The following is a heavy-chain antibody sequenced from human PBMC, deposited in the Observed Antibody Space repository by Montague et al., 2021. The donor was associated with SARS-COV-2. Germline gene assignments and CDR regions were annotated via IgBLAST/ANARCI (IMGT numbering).Heavy chain of an antibody. CDR2: TYYRSRWYN. CDR3: AREEAGTYYFDY. Sequence: CAISGDSVSSNTGAWNWIRQSPSRGLEWLGRTYYRSRWYNDYALSLRSRITINPDTSRNQFSLQLNSVTPEDTAVYYCAREEAGTYYFDYWDQGILVTVSS. J-gene: IGHJ4*02. V-gene: IGHV6-1*01. D-gene: IGHD6-19*01. CDR1: GDSVSSNTGA.